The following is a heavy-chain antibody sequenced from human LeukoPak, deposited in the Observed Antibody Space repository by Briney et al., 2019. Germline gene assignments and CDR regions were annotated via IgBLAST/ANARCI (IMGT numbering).Heavy chain of an antibody. CDR3: ARGTERASWFDP. V-gene: IGHV4-30-2*01. Sequence: PSETLSLTCAVSGGSISSGGYSWSWIRQLPGKGLEWIGYIYHSGSTYYSPSLKSRVTISVDRSKNQFSLKLSSVTAADTAVYYCARGTERASWFDPWGQGTLVTVSS. CDR1: GGSISSGGYS. D-gene: IGHD1-1*01. J-gene: IGHJ5*02. CDR2: IYHSGST.